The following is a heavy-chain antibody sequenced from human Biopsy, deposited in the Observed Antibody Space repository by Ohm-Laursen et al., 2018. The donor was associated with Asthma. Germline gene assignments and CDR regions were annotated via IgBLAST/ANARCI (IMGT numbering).Heavy chain of an antibody. CDR3: ARCQVGYSSGWSLLLKKIYYSGMDV. CDR1: GGTFRNFA. D-gene: IGHD6-19*01. V-gene: IGHV1-69*01. Sequence: ESSVKVSCNAPGGTFRNFAISWGRQAPGQGLDWLGGIMTVFGTTNYAKKFQGRATITADEPTSTAYMEVTSLRSEDTAIYYCARCQVGYSSGWSLLLKKIYYSGMDVWGQGTAVTVSS. CDR2: IMTVFGTT. J-gene: IGHJ6*02.